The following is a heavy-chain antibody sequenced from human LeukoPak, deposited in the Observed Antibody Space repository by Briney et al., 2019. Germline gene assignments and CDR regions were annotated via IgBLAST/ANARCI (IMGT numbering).Heavy chain of an antibody. CDR3: VRARFTTFVYY. CDR1: GFTFKDFY. CDR2: INHLGSQT. Sequence: PGGSLRLSCAASGFTFKDFYMSWVRQAPGKGLEWVSYINHLGSQTDYADSVKGRFTISRDNAKNSLSLQMNNLSVDDTAVYYCVRARFTTFVYYWGQGTLVTVPS. V-gene: IGHV3-11*05. D-gene: IGHD1-1*01. J-gene: IGHJ4*02.